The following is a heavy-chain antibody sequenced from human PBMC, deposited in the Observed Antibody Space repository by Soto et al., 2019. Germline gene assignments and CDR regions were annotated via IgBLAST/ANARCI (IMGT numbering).Heavy chain of an antibody. CDR1: GFSFGTYA. Sequence: EVQLLESGGGLVQPGGSLRLSCTASGFSFGTYAMSWVRQAPGKGLEWVSSISSSSGIKYYADSVKGRFTISRDNSKSAMYLQMNSLGDEDTAVYYCAKVRPPRIVGETTLFDYWGQGTLVTVSS. V-gene: IGHV3-23*01. CDR2: ISSSSGIK. J-gene: IGHJ4*02. CDR3: AKVRPPRIVGETTLFDY. D-gene: IGHD1-26*01.